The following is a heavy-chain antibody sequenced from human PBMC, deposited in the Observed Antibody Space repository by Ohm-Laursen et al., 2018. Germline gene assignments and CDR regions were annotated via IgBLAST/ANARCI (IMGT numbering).Heavy chain of an antibody. Sequence: SLRLSCSASGFSVSTNYMNWVRQAPGKGLEWVSSISSSSSYIYYADSVKGRFTISRDNAKNSLFLQMNSLRAEDTAVYYCARDDCSSTSCPDLDYWGQGTLVSVSS. J-gene: IGHJ4*02. CDR1: GFSVSTNY. D-gene: IGHD2-2*01. CDR3: ARDDCSSTSCPDLDY. V-gene: IGHV3-21*01. CDR2: ISSSSSYI.